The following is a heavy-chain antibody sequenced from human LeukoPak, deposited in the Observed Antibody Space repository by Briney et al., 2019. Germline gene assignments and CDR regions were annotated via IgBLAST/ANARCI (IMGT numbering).Heavy chain of an antibody. D-gene: IGHD5-12*01. J-gene: IGHJ4*02. CDR2: IYSGGST. V-gene: IGHV3-66*01. CDR3: AREYSGYDSVSGYFDY. CDR1: GFTVNSNY. Sequence: GGSLRLSCAASGFTVNSNYMSWVRQAPGKGLEWVSVIYSGGSTYYADSVKGRFTISRDNSKNTMYLQMNSLRAEDTAVYYCAREYSGYDSVSGYFDYWGQGTLVTVSS.